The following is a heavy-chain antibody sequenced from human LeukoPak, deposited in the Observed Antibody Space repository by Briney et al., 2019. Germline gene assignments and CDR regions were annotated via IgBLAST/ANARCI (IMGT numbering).Heavy chain of an antibody. J-gene: IGHJ4*02. CDR2: ISSSGSTI. D-gene: IGHD3-22*01. CDR3: ASMGYYYDSSGYYRY. Sequence: PGGSLRLSCAASGFTFSDYYMSWIRQAPGKGLEWVSCISSSGSTIYYADSVKGRFTISRDNAKNSLYLQMNSLRAEGTAVYYCASMGYYYDSSGYYRYWGQGTLVTVSS. V-gene: IGHV3-11*01. CDR1: GFTFSDYY.